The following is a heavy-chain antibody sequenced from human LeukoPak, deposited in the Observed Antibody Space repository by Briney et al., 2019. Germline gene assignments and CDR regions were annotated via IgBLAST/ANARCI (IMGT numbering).Heavy chain of an antibody. V-gene: IGHV3-30*18. CDR1: GFTLSSYG. CDR3: AKDPRDGYNSGASGFDY. J-gene: IGHJ4*02. CDR2: ISYDGSNK. Sequence: GRSLRLSCAASGFTLSSYGMHWVRQAPGKGLEWVAVISYDGSNKYYADSVKGRFTISRDNSKNTLYLQMNSLRAEDTAVYYCAKDPRDGYNSGASGFDYWGQGTLVTVSS. D-gene: IGHD5-24*01.